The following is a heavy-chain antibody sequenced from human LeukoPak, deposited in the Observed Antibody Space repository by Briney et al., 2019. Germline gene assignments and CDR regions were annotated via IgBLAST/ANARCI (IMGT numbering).Heavy chain of an antibody. CDR3: ASGSGSYRTPYYYMDV. J-gene: IGHJ6*03. Sequence: GGSLRLSCAASGFTFSSYAMSWVRQAPGKGLEWVSAISGSGGSTYYADSVKGRFTISRDSSKNTLYLQMNNLRAEDTAVYYCASGSGSYRTPYYYMDVWGKGTTVTVSS. CDR2: ISGSGGST. D-gene: IGHD3-10*01. V-gene: IGHV3-23*01. CDR1: GFTFSSYA.